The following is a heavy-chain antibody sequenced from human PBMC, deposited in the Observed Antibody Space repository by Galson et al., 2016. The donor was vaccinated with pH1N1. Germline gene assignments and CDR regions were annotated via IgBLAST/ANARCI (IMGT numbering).Heavy chain of an antibody. J-gene: IGHJ3*02. D-gene: IGHD1-26*01. CDR3: AREGVGATKTAFDI. V-gene: IGHV4-59*01. Sequence: ETLSLTCTISGGSIRSNYWSWIRQSPGKGLEWIGYIYYSGSTDYNSSLKSRVTISIDTSKNQFSLKLSTVNAADTAVYYCAREGVGATKTAFDIWGQGTMVTVSS. CDR1: GGSIRSNY. CDR2: IYYSGST.